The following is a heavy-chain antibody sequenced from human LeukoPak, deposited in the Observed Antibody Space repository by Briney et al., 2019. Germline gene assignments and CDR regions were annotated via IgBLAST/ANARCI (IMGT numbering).Heavy chain of an antibody. J-gene: IGHJ5*02. CDR2: IIPILGQT. CDR3: VVSGYYYDWFDP. CDR1: GTFTDYS. D-gene: IGHD3-3*01. V-gene: IGHV1-69*02. Sequence: SVKVSCKASGTFTDYSISWVRQAPGQGLEWMGRIIPILGQTDYAQKFHDRVTFTADKSTTTAYMELTSLNSEDTAIYYCVVSGYYYDWFDPWGQGTLVTV.